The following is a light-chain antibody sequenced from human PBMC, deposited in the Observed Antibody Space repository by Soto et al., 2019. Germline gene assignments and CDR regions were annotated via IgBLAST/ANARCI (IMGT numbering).Light chain of an antibody. Sequence: QSVLTQPPSVSGAPGQRVTISCTGSSSNIGAGYGVHWYQQFPGVAPKLLIFGHTNRPSGVPDRFSGSKSGNTASLTISGLQAEDEADYYCCSYAGSSTVVFGGGTKLTVL. J-gene: IGLJ2*01. V-gene: IGLV1-40*01. CDR3: CSYAGSSTVV. CDR2: GHT. CDR1: SSNIGAGYG.